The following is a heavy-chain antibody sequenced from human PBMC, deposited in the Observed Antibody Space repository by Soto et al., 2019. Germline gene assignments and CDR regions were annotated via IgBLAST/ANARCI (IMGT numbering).Heavy chain of an antibody. Sequence: SETLSLPCTVSGGSISSSSYYWGWIRQPPGKGLEWIGSIYYSGRTYYNPSLKSRVTISVDTSKNQFSLKLSSVTAADTAVYYCAGHTPVLRYFDWTYYYYYMDVWGKGTTVT. CDR1: GGSISSSSYY. CDR2: IYYSGRT. V-gene: IGHV4-39*01. D-gene: IGHD3-9*01. CDR3: AGHTPVLRYFDWTYYYYYMDV. J-gene: IGHJ6*03.